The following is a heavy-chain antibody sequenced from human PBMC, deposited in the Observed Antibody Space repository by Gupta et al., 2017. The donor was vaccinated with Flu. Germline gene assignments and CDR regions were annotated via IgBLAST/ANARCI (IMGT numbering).Heavy chain of an antibody. Sequence: VRQVPGKGLVWVSRINSDGSSTTYADSVKGRFTISRDNANNTLYLQMNSLRAEDTAVYYCAREYSSSRYFDYWGQGTLVTVSS. CDR2: INSDGSST. D-gene: IGHD6-6*01. J-gene: IGHJ4*02. V-gene: IGHV3-74*01. CDR3: AREYSSSRYFDY.